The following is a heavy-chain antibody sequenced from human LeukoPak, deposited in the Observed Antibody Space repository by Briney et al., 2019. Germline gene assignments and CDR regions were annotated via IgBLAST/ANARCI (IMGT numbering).Heavy chain of an antibody. Sequence: PGGSLRLSCAASGFTFNNYWMHWVLRAPGKGLLWVSRINGDGSSTKYADSVKGRFTISRDNAKNTLYLQMDSLRAEDTAVYYCARVGNYSSVSFDWWGQGSLVTVSS. J-gene: IGHJ4*02. CDR3: ARVGNYSSVSFDW. CDR1: GFTFNNYW. CDR2: INGDGSST. D-gene: IGHD3-10*01. V-gene: IGHV3-74*03.